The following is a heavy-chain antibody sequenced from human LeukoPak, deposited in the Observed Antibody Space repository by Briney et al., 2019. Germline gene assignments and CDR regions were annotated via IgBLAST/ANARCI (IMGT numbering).Heavy chain of an antibody. Sequence: GGSLRLSCVGSGFTFRSHAMSWVRQAPEKGLEFVSGIYENGGTTYYADSVKGRFSISRDNSKNTLYLQMDSLRGEDTAVYRCASSADSCYSGWCSDHWGQGALVTVPS. D-gene: IGHD2-15*01. J-gene: IGHJ4*02. CDR3: ASSADSCYSGWCSDH. CDR1: GFTFRSHA. V-gene: IGHV3-23*01. CDR2: IYENGGTT.